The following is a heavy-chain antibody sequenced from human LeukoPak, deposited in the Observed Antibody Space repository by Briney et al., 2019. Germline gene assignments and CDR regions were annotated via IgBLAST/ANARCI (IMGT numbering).Heavy chain of an antibody. J-gene: IGHJ4*02. D-gene: IGHD3-3*01. CDR1: GFSFSNYG. CDR3: AKSCLDTYYDTPTGSDY. CDR2: ISYDGSNK. Sequence: GGSLRLSCAASGFSFSNYGMHWVRQAPGKGLEWVAIISYDGSNKYYADSVKGRFTISRDNSKNTLYLQMNSLRAEDTAVYYCAKSCLDTYYDTPTGSDYWGQGTLVTVSS. V-gene: IGHV3-30*18.